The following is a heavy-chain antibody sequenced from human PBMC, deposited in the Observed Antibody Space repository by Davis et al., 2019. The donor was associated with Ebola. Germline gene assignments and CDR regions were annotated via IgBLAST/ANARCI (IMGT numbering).Heavy chain of an antibody. J-gene: IGHJ4*02. Sequence: GESLKISCAASGFTFSSYAMHWVRQAPGKGLEWVAVISYDGSNKYYADSVKGRFTISRDNSKNTLYLQMNSLRAEDTAVYYCWAGYSTRWGQGTLVTVSS. CDR3: WAGYSTR. D-gene: IGHD5-18*01. CDR1: GFTFSSYA. V-gene: IGHV3-30-3*01. CDR2: ISYDGSNK.